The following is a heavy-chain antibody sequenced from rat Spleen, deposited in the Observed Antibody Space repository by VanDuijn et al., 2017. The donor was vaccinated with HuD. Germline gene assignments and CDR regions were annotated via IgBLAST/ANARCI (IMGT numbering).Heavy chain of an antibody. V-gene: IGHV5-58*01. CDR2: ISPDGGTT. D-gene: IGHD3-4*01. Sequence: EVQLVETGGGLVQPGGSLQLSCVASGFTFSGYWMYWIRQAPGEGLEWISFISPDGGTTYYPDSVKGRFTISRDNAENTVYLQMNSLRSEDTATYYCATLTPLFAYWGQGTLVTVSS. CDR1: GFTFSGYW. J-gene: IGHJ3*01. CDR3: ATLTPLFAY.